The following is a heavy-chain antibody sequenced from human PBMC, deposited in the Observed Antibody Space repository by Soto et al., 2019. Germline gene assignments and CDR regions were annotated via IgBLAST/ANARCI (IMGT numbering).Heavy chain of an antibody. J-gene: IGHJ3*02. V-gene: IGHV5-51*01. D-gene: IGHD3-16*02. CDR2: IYPGDSDT. CDR1: GYSFTSYW. CDR3: ARRCDDYIWGSYRLSAFDI. Sequence: GESLKISCKGSGYSFTSYWIGWVRQMPGKGLEWMGIIYPGDSDTRYSPSFQGQVTISADKSISTAYLQWSSLKASDTAMYYCARRCDDYIWGSYRLSAFDIWGQGTMVTVSS.